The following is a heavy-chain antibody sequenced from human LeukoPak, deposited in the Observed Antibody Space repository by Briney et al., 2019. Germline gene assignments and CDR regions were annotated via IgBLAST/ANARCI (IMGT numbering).Heavy chain of an antibody. V-gene: IGHV4-39*01. CDR2: IYYSGST. J-gene: IGHJ4*02. Sequence: SETPSLTCTVSGGSISSSSYYWGWIRQPPGKGLEWIGSIYYSGSTYYNPSLKSRVTISVDTSKNQFSLKLSSVTAADTAVYYCASVDHYYDSSGYSNFDYWGQGTLVTVSS. CDR1: GGSISSSSYY. CDR3: ASVDHYYDSSGYSNFDY. D-gene: IGHD3-22*01.